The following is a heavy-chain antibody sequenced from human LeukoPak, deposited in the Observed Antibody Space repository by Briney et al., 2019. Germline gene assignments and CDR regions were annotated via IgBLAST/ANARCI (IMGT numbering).Heavy chain of an antibody. CDR2: IYSGGST. CDR1: GFTVSSNY. D-gene: IGHD1-14*01. CDR3: ARDRVGNQDFDY. V-gene: IGHV3-66*01. Sequence: PGGSLRLSCAASGFTVSSNYMGWVRQAPGKGLEWVSVIYSGGSTYYADSVKGRFTISRDNSKNTLYLQMNSLRAEDTAVYYCARDRVGNQDFDYWGQGTLVTVSS. J-gene: IGHJ4*02.